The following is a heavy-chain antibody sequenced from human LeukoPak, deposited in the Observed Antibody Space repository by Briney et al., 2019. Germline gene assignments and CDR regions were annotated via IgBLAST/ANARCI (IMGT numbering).Heavy chain of an antibody. D-gene: IGHD2-2*01. J-gene: IGHJ4*02. Sequence: PGGSLRLSCAASGFTFSSYAMSWVRQAPGKGLEWVSAISGRGGSTYYADSVKGRFTISRDNSKNTLYLQMNSLRAEDTAVYYCAKVVVVPAATSKTYYFDYWGQGTLVTVSS. CDR2: ISGRGGST. CDR3: AKVVVVPAATSKTYYFDY. V-gene: IGHV3-23*01. CDR1: GFTFSSYA.